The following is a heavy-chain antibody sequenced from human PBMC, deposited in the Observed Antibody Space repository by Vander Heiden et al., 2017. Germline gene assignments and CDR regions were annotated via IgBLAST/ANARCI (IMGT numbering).Heavy chain of an antibody. V-gene: IGHV3-20*01. Sequence: EVQLVESGGGVVRPGGSLRLSCAASGFTFDDYGMSWVRQAPGKGLEWVSGINWNGGSTGYADSVKGRFTISRDNAKNPLYRQKNSWGAEEKALYHLGRNKAGAGGGRYYGMDVWGQGNTVTVSS. J-gene: IGHJ6*02. CDR3: GRNKAGAGGGRYYGMDV. CDR2: INWNGGST. D-gene: IGHD6-19*01. CDR1: GFTFDDYG.